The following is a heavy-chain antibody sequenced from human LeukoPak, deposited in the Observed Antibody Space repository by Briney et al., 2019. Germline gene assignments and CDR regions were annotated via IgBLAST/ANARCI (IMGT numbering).Heavy chain of an antibody. CDR1: GYTFTSYG. Sequence: ASVKVSCKASGYTFTSYGISWVRQAPGQGLEWTGWISAYNGNTNYAQKLQGRVTMTTDTSTSTAYMELRSLRSDDTAVYYCARSYTLMVRGVIDYWGQGTLVTVSS. D-gene: IGHD3-10*01. CDR2: ISAYNGNT. J-gene: IGHJ4*02. V-gene: IGHV1-18*01. CDR3: ARSYTLMVRGVIDY.